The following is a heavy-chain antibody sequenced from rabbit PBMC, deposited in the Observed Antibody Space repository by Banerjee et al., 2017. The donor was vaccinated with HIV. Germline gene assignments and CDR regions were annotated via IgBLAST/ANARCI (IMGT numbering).Heavy chain of an antibody. D-gene: IGHD4-1*01. J-gene: IGHJ4*01. CDR1: GFSFSYKYV. CDR2: INTSSGNT. V-gene: IGHV1S45*01. Sequence: QEQLEESGGDLVKPEGSLTLTCTASGFSFSYKYVMCWVRQAPGKGLEWIACINTSSGNTVYATWAKGRFTISKTSWTTVTLQMTSLTAADTATHFCARDLAGVGVYFALWGPGTLVTVS. CDR3: ARDLAGVGVYFAL.